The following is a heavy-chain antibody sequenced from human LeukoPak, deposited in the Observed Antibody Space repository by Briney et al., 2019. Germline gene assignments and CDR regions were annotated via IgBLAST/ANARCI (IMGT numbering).Heavy chain of an antibody. CDR1: GYSISSGYY. CDR2: INHSGST. D-gene: IGHD2-2*01. V-gene: IGHV4-34*01. J-gene: IGHJ5*02. CDR3: AREGTASASSPDP. Sequence: SETLSLTCAVSGYSISSGYYWSWIRQPPGKGLEWIGEINHSGSTNYSPSLKSRVTISVDTSKNQFSLKLSSVTAADTAVYYCAREGTASASSPDPWGQGTLVTVSS.